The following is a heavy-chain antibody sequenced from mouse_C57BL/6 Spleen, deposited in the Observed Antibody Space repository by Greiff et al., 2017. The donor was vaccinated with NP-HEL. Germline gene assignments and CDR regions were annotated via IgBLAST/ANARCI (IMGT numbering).Heavy chain of an antibody. CDR2: IDPENGDT. V-gene: IGHV14-4*01. CDR3: TPDSSGSAWFAY. Sequence: EVKLQESGAELVRPGASVKLSCTASGFNIKDDYMHWVKQRPEQGLEWIGWIDPENGDTEYASKFQGKATITADTSSNTAYLQLSSLTSEDTAVYYCTPDSSGSAWFAYWGQGTLVTVSA. D-gene: IGHD3-2*02. CDR1: GFNIKDDY. J-gene: IGHJ3*01.